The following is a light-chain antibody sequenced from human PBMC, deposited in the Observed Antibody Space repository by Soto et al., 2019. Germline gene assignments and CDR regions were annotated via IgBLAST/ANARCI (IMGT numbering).Light chain of an antibody. V-gene: IGKV1-33*01. J-gene: IGKJ5*01. Sequence: DIQMTQSPSSLSASVGDRVTITCQASQDINNYVNWYQQKPGKAPKLLIFDASTLKTGVPSRFSGSGSGKDFSFTIRSLQPEDIATYYCHQSNDLAPFGQGTRPEIK. CDR1: QDINNY. CDR3: HQSNDLAP. CDR2: DAS.